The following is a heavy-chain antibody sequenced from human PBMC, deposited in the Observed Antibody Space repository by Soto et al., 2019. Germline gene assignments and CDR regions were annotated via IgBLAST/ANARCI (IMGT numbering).Heavy chain of an antibody. CDR1: GFTVSNYY. J-gene: IGHJ3*01. CDR2: IYSGGST. Sequence: LRLSCEASGFTVSNYYMSWVRQAPGKGLEWVAVIYSGGSTYYADSAKGRITISRDTSKNTLFLQMNSLRVEDTAIYYCARDVSFDVWGQGTMVTVSS. CDR3: ARDVSFDV. V-gene: IGHV3-66*01.